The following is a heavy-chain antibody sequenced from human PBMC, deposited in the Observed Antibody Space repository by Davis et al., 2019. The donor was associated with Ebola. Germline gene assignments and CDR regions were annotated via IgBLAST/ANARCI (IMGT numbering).Heavy chain of an antibody. J-gene: IGHJ5*02. Sequence: SETLSLICTVSGGSISSSSYYWGWIRQPPGKGLEWIGSIYYSGSTYYNPSLKSRVTISVDTSKNQFSLKLSSVTAADTAVYYCARQKGYDFWSGYYTLNWFDPWGQGTLVTVSS. D-gene: IGHD3-3*01. CDR3: ARQKGYDFWSGYYTLNWFDP. CDR2: IYYSGST. V-gene: IGHV4-39*01. CDR1: GGSISSSSYY.